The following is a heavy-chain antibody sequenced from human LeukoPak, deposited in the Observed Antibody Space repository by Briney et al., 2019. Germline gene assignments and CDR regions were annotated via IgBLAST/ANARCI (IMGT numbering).Heavy chain of an antibody. CDR1: HDSFISYY. J-gene: IGHJ4*02. CDR2: FYSSGNT. V-gene: IGHV4-59*01. CDR3: ARDEGIAAQFDY. D-gene: IGHD6-6*01. Sequence: SETLSLTCTVSHDSFISYYWNWIRQPPGKGLEWIGYFYSSGNTDYNPALKSRVTMSMDTSRNQFSLKLRSVTAADTAIYYCARDEGIAAQFDYWGQGALVTVSS.